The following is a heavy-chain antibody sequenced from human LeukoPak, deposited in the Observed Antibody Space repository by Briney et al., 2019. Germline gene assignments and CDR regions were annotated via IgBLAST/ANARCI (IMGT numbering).Heavy chain of an antibody. CDR1: GGSISSGGYY. CDR3: ARDRQSGYSISYYYYGMDV. V-gene: IGHV4-31*03. D-gene: IGHD3-3*01. Sequence: SQTLSLTCTVSGGSISSGGYYWSWIRQHPGKGLEWIGYIYYGGSTYYNPSLKSRVTISVDTSKNQFSLKLSSVTAADTAVYYCARDRQSGYSISYYYYGMDVWGQGTTVTVSS. J-gene: IGHJ6*02. CDR2: IYYGGST.